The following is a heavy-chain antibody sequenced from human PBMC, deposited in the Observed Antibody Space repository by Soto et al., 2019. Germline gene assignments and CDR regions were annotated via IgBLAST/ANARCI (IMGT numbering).Heavy chain of an antibody. D-gene: IGHD6-13*01. V-gene: IGHV1-46*01. CDR2: INPSGGST. CDR3: ARGRSFGAADYYFDF. J-gene: IGHJ4*02. Sequence: NVSCKASGYTFTSYYLHWVRQAPGQGPECMGRINPSGGSTTYAQKFQGRVTMTRDTSTSTGYMELSSLRSEDTAVYFCARGRSFGAADYYFDFWGQGTLVTSPQ. CDR1: GYTFTSYY.